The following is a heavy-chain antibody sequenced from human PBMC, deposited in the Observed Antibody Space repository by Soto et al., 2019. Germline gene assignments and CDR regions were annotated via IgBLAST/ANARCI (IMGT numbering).Heavy chain of an antibody. V-gene: IGHV2-5*02. CDR1: GFSLTTSGVG. Sequence: QITLKESGPTLVKTTQTLTLTCTFSGFSLTTSGVGVAWIRQPPGKALECLALIYWDDDKRYSPSLSNRLTITKDTSKNQVVLTMTNMDPVDTATYYFAHSLPGRVIDYWGQRTLVTVSS. CDR3: AHSLPGRVIDY. J-gene: IGHJ4*02. CDR2: IYWDDDK. D-gene: IGHD3-9*01.